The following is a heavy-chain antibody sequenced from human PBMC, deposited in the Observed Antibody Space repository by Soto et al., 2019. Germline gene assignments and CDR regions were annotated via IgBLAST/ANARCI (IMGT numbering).Heavy chain of an antibody. V-gene: IGHV3-23*01. J-gene: IGHJ4*02. D-gene: IGHD4-17*01. Sequence: PGGSLRLSCAASGFTFSSYAMSWVRQAPGKGLEWVSAISGSGGSTYYADSVKGRFTISRDNSKNTLYLQMNSLRAEDTAVYYCAKPDDNGESPDDYGGQETLVTVPS. CDR1: GFTFSSYA. CDR3: AKPDDNGESPDDY. CDR2: ISGSGGST.